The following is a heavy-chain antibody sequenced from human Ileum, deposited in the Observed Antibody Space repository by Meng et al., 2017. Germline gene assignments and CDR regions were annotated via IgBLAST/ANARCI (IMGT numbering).Heavy chain of an antibody. CDR1: GGSGGPFSSATW. CDR2: IYHSGTT. CDR3: ATRYNDSSPFDP. D-gene: IGHD3-22*01. J-gene: IGHJ5*02. V-gene: IGHV4-4*02. Sequence: QMQVQESGPGLVKPSGALSLTCTVSGGSGGPFSSATWWSWVRQSPGKGLEWIGEIYHSGTTTDYNQSFKGRVAISIDQSKNQFTLRLSSVTAADTAVYYCATRYNDSSPFDPWCQGTLVTVSS.